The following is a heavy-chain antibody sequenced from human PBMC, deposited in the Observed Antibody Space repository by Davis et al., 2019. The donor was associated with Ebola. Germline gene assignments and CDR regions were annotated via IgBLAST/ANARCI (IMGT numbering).Heavy chain of an antibody. CDR2: INHSGST. J-gene: IGHJ5*02. D-gene: IGHD6-6*01. Sequence: PSETLSLTCAVNGGSFSGYYWTWIRQPPGKGLEWIGEINHSGSTKYNPSLKSRVTISVDTSENQFSLKLNSVTAADAAVYYCARRILIGSSSSPWFDPWGQGTLVTVS. CDR1: GGSFSGYY. CDR3: ARRILIGSSSSPWFDP. V-gene: IGHV4-34*01.